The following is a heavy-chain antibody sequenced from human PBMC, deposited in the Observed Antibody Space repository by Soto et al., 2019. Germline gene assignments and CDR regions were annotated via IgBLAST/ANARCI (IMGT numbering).Heavy chain of an antibody. CDR1: GGTLYNYA. J-gene: IGHJ3*02. V-gene: IGHV1-69*01. CDR3: ARGDYYGSGRYYLDAFNM. Sequence: QVQLVQSGAEVKKPGSSVKVSCKASGGTLYNYAISWVRQAPRHGLEWVGGIILISGATSYAQKFQGRVTITADESTSIAYMELSSLRSEDTALYYCARGDYYGSGRYYLDAFNMWGQGTMVTVSS. CDR2: IILISGAT. D-gene: IGHD3-10*01.